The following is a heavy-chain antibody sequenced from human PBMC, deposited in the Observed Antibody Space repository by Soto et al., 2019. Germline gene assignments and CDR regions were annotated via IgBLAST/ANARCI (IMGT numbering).Heavy chain of an antibody. CDR2: IYYSGRT. CDR1: GGSIRDYF. D-gene: IGHD5-12*01. CDR3: AREVFSRLYDSGYDYPDGAFDI. J-gene: IGHJ3*02. Sequence: PSETLSLTCTVSGGSIRDYFWTWIRQPPGKGLEWIGYIYYSGRTNYNPSLKSRVSISVDTSKDQFSLKLNSVTAADTAVYFCAREVFSRLYDSGYDYPDGAFDIWGQGKMVTVSS. V-gene: IGHV4-59*01.